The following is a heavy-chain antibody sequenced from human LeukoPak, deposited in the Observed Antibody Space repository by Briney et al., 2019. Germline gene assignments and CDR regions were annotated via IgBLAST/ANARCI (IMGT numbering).Heavy chain of an antibody. D-gene: IGHD3-22*01. Sequence: GGSLRLSCAASGFTFSSYSMNWVRQAPGKGLEWVSSISSSSSYIYYADSVKGRFTISRDNAKNSLYLQMNSLRAEDTAVYYCARGPNYYDSSGYYPGDYWGQGTLVTVSS. CDR3: ARGPNYYDSSGYYPGDY. J-gene: IGHJ4*02. V-gene: IGHV3-21*01. CDR2: ISSSSSYI. CDR1: GFTFSSYS.